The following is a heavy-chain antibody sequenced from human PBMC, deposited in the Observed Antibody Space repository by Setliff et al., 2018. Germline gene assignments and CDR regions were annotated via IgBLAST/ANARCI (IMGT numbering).Heavy chain of an antibody. Sequence: ASVKVSCKASGYTFTSYGISWVRQAPGQGLEWMGWISAYNGNTNYAQKLQGRVTMTTDTSTSTAYMELSRLRSEDTAGYYCAISTIFGVVSPTPDAFDIWGQGTMVTVSS. J-gene: IGHJ3*02. CDR3: AISTIFGVVSPTPDAFDI. D-gene: IGHD3-3*01. CDR2: ISAYNGNT. CDR1: GYTFTSYG. V-gene: IGHV1-18*01.